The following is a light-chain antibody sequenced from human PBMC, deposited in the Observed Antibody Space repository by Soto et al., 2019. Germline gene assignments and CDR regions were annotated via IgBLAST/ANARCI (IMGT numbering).Light chain of an antibody. Sequence: QSVLTQPRSVSGSPGQSVTISCTGTRSDVGGYKYVSWYQHHPDKAPKVMIYDVSKRPSGVPDRFSGSKSGNTASLTISGLQAEDEADYYCCSYAGTYTWVFGGGTKVTVL. J-gene: IGLJ3*02. V-gene: IGLV2-11*01. CDR2: DVS. CDR1: RSDVGGYKY. CDR3: CSYAGTYTWV.